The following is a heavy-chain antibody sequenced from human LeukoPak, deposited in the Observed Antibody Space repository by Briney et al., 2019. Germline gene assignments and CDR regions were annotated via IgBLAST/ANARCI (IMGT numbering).Heavy chain of an antibody. CDR3: ARDRSPLYYDSSGNDC. V-gene: IGHV3-21*01. CDR2: IGTSSSDK. Sequence: GGTLTLSCAASGFTISSYSMTWRRKAQGQGLEWVSYIGTSSSDKAYADPVKGRFTITRAKATKYVYLRMHRPKAENTAVYYCARDRSPLYYDSSGNDCGGQGTLVTVSS. CDR1: GFTISSYS. D-gene: IGHD3-22*01. J-gene: IGHJ4*02.